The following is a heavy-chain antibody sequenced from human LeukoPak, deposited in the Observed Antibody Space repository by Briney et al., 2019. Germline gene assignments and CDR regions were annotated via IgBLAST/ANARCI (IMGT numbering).Heavy chain of an antibody. Sequence: GGSLRLSCAASGFTFSSYAMHWVRQAPGKGLEYVSGISTNGGSTFYANSVKGRFTISRDNSKNTLFLQMGSLRAEDMALYYCARGGTYSGSSLGDYWGQGTPVTVSS. J-gene: IGHJ4*02. CDR1: GFTFSSYA. CDR2: ISTNGGST. V-gene: IGHV3-64*01. CDR3: ARGGTYSGSSLGDY. D-gene: IGHD6-6*01.